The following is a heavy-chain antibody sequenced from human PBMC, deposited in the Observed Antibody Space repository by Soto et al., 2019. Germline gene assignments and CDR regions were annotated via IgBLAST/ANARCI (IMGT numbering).Heavy chain of an antibody. CDR2: IHSGGAT. CDR1: GASVNSDGFY. J-gene: IGHJ1*01. D-gene: IGHD6-19*01. Sequence: QVRLQESGPRLVKPSETLSLTCTVSGASVNSDGFYWGWIRQSPGKGMAWMATIHSGGATYYNPSSRRRPIISVSTPKNQDARTVKYVTAADTAVYYCAGPYSSGGPDTCHMWGQGAQVAVPS. CDR3: AGPYSSGGPDTCHM. V-gene: IGHV4-39*01.